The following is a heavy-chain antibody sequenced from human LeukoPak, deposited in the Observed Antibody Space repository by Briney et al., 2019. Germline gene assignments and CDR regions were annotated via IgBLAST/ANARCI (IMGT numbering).Heavy chain of an antibody. V-gene: IGHV5-10-1*01. J-gene: IGHJ4*02. CDR3: ARHALGGSGWYYFDY. Sequence: GESLGISCKGSGYSFTRYWISWVRQMPGKGLEWMGRIDPTDSNTVYSPSFQGHVTISADKSINTAYLQWSSLKASDTAMYYCARHALGGSGWYYFDYWGQGTVVTVSS. CDR2: IDPTDSNT. D-gene: IGHD6-19*01. CDR1: GYSFTRYW.